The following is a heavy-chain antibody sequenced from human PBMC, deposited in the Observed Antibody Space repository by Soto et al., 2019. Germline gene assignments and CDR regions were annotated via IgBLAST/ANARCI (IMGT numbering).Heavy chain of an antibody. Sequence: EVQLLESGGGLVQPGGSLRLSCAASGFTFSSYAMSWVRQAPGKGLEWVSAISGSGGSTYYADSVKGRFTISRDNSKNTLYLQMNSLRAEDTAVYYCARVLVAAAGTYPPYYYYGMDVWGQGTTVTVSS. D-gene: IGHD6-13*01. CDR3: ARVLVAAAGTYPPYYYYGMDV. CDR1: GFTFSSYA. V-gene: IGHV3-23*01. J-gene: IGHJ6*02. CDR2: ISGSGGST.